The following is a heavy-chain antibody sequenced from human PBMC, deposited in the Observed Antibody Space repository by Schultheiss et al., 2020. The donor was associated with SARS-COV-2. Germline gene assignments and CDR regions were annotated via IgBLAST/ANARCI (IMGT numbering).Heavy chain of an antibody. CDR3: ARDGDVAMVSGALDI. Sequence: GESLKISCAASGFTFNTYSINWVRQAPGKWLEWISYISASSNTIYYADSVKGRFTISRDNAENSVSLQMSRLRVEDTAVYYCARDGDVAMVSGALDIWGQGTMVTVSS. CDR1: GFTFNTYS. CDR2: ISASSNTI. V-gene: IGHV3-48*04. J-gene: IGHJ3*02. D-gene: IGHD5-18*01.